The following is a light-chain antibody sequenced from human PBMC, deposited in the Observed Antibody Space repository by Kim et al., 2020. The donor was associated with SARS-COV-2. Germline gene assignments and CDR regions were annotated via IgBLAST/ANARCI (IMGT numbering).Light chain of an antibody. V-gene: IGKV1-5*03. CDR1: QSISRW. CDR2: KAS. CDR3: QQYNNHRLT. J-gene: IGKJ4*01. Sequence: ASVGDRVTITGRASQSISRWLAWDQQKPGKAPKLLIYKASNLKSGVPSRFSGSGSGTEFTLTISSLQPDDFATYFCQQYNNHRLTFGGGTKVDIK.